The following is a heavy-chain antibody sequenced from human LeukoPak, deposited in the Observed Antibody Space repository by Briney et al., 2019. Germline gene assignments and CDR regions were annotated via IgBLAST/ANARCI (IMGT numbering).Heavy chain of an antibody. J-gene: IGHJ4*02. CDR2: ISTGGPT. CDR1: GFTVNSNY. Sequence: GGSLRLSCAASGFTVNSNYMSWVRQAPGRGLEFVSLISTGGPTNYADSVKGRFTVSRDNSRNTLYFQMNSLRAEDTAVYYCARVASDSSGWYHFDYWGQGALVTVSS. D-gene: IGHD6-19*01. CDR3: ARVASDSSGWYHFDY. V-gene: IGHV3-53*01.